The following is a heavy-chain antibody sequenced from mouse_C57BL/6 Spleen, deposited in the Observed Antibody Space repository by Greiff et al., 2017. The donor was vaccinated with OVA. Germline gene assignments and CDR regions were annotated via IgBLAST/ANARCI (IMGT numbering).Heavy chain of an antibody. CDR2: ISYSGST. D-gene: IGHD1-3*01. CDR1: GYSITSGYD. Sequence: EVKVVESGPGMVKPSQSLSLTCTVTGYSITSGYDWHLIRHFPGNKLEWMGFISYSGSTNYNPSLQIRISITHDTSKNPVFLKLNSGTTEDTATYDCARDGGKGGYVDVWGTGTTVTVSS. V-gene: IGHV3-1*01. J-gene: IGHJ1*03. CDR3: ARDGGKGGYVDV.